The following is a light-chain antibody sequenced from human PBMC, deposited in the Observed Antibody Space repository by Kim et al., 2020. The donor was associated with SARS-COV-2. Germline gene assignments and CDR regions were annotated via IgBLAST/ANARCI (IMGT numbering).Light chain of an antibody. CDR3: QQNSAYPLT. CDR2: AAS. CDR1: QNVNNH. V-gene: IGKV1-16*01. Sequence: DIQMTQSPSSLSASVGDRVTITCRASQNVNNHLVWLQQKPGEARKSLIYAASSLQSGVPTRFSGSGSGTDFTLTISSLLPEDFATYYCQQNSAYPLTFGGGTKVDIK. J-gene: IGKJ4*01.